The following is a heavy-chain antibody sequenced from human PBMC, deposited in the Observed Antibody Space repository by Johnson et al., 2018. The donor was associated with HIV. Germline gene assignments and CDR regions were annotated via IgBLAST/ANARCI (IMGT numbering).Heavy chain of an antibody. CDR3: AKEAYSSDAFDI. CDR1: GFTFSSYW. V-gene: IGHV3-7*01. J-gene: IGHJ3*02. CDR2: IKQDGSEK. D-gene: IGHD2-21*01. Sequence: VQLVESGGGLVQPGGSLRLSCAASGFTFSSYWMSWVRQAPGKGLEWVANIKQDGSEKYYVDSVKGRFTVSRDNSKNTLYLQMNSLRAEDTAVYYCAKEAYSSDAFDIWGQGTLVTVSS.